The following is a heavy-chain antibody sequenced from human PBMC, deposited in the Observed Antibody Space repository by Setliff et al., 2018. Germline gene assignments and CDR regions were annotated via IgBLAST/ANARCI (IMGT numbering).Heavy chain of an antibody. J-gene: IGHJ4*02. CDR3: ARDLGYSSGWYDY. CDR2: IYYSGSS. V-gene: IGHV4-59*01. Sequence: SETLSLTCTVSGGSISSYYWSWIRQPPGKGLELIGYIYYSGSSNYNPSLKSRVTISVDMSKNQFSLKLSSVTAADTAVYYCARDLGYSSGWYDYWGQGTLVTVSS. D-gene: IGHD6-19*01. CDR1: GGSISSYY.